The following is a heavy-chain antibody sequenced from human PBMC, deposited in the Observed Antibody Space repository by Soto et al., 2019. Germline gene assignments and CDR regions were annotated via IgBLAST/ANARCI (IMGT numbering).Heavy chain of an antibody. V-gene: IGHV1-46*01. CDR2: INPSGGST. J-gene: IGHJ5*02. D-gene: IGHD6-13*01. CDR3: ARDFGSSWYGP. CDR1: ESTFMNYD. Sequence: ASVKVSCKASESTFMNYDINWVRQAPGQGLEWMGIINPSGGSTSYAQKFQGRVTMTRDTSTSTVYMELSSLRSEDTAVYYCARDFGSSWYGPWGQGTLVTVSS.